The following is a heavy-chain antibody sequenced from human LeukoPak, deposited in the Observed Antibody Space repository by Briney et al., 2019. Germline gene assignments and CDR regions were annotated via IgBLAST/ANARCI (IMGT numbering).Heavy chain of an antibody. CDR3: ATTFNYYGSGSYLGYFQH. CDR1: GGSISSSNW. D-gene: IGHD3-10*01. V-gene: IGHV4-4*02. J-gene: IGHJ1*01. CDR2: IYHSGST. Sequence: SGTLSLTCAVSGGSISSSNWWSWVRQPPGKGLEWIGEIYHSGSTNYNPSLKSRVTISVDTSKNQFSLKLSSVTAADTAVYYCATTFNYYGSGSYLGYFQHWGQGTLVTVSS.